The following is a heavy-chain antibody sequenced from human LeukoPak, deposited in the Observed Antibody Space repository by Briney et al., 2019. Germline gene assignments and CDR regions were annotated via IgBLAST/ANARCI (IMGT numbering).Heavy chain of an antibody. J-gene: IGHJ3*02. V-gene: IGHV3-11*01. CDR3: AKPQIGSATVTNARWSDAFDI. CDR1: GFTFSDYS. Sequence: AGGSLRLSCAASGFTFSDYSMSWIRQAPGKGLEWVSYISTSSSTISFADSVKGRFTISRDNAKSSLYLQMNSLRAEDAAVYYCAKPQIGSATVTNARWSDAFDIWGQGTMVTVSS. D-gene: IGHD4-17*01. CDR2: ISTSSSTI.